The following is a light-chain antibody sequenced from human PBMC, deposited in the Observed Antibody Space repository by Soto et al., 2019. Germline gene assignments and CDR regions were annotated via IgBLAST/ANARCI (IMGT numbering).Light chain of an antibody. CDR1: SSNIGAGFD. J-gene: IGLJ3*02. CDR2: TNI. Sequence: QSVLTQPPSVSGAPGQRVTISCTGSSSNIGAGFDVHWYHQVPGAAPKLLIYTNINRPSGVPDRFSGSKSDTSGSLAITGLQAEDEGDFYCQSFDGSLRDWVFGGGTKLTVL. CDR3: QSFDGSLRDWV. V-gene: IGLV1-40*01.